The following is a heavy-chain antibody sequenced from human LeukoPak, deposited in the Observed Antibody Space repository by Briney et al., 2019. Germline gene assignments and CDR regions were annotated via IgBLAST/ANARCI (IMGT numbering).Heavy chain of an antibody. CDR1: GYTFTSYG. CDR2: ISAYNGNT. CDR3: ARNLDSYGIYYFDY. J-gene: IGHJ4*02. D-gene: IGHD5-18*01. Sequence: ASVKVSCKASGYTFTSYGISWVRQAPGQGLEWMGWISAYNGNTNYAQKLQGRVTMTTDTSMSTAYMELRSLRSDDTAVYYCARNLDSYGIYYFDYWGQGTLVTVSS. V-gene: IGHV1-18*01.